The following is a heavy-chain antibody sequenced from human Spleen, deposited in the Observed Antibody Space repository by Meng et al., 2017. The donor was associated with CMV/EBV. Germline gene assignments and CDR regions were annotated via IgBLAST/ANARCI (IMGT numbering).Heavy chain of an antibody. J-gene: IGHJ4*02. CDR1: SSGDYY. Sequence: SSGDYYWTWIRQPPGKGLEWIGYIFYSGSTNYNPSLKSRVTISVDTSKNQFSLKLNSVTAADTAVYYCARARSRDHIVVPAVHFDYWGQGTLVTVSS. CDR3: ARARSRDHIVVPAVHFDY. V-gene: IGHV4-61*08. CDR2: IFYSGST. D-gene: IGHD2-2*01.